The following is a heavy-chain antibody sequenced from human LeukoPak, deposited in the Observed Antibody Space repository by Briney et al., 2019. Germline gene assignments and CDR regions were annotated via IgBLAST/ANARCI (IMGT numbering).Heavy chain of an antibody. CDR2: INTNNGGT. Sequence: ASVTVSFTASSYIFTSYYIHWVRQAPAQGLEWMGWINTNNGGTKFAQKFQGRVTMISDTYISTAYMELSRLRSDDTAMYYCARDRGSGWFADYWGQGALVTVSS. V-gene: IGHV1-2*02. J-gene: IGHJ4*02. D-gene: IGHD6-13*01. CDR3: ARDRGSGWFADY. CDR1: SYIFTSYY.